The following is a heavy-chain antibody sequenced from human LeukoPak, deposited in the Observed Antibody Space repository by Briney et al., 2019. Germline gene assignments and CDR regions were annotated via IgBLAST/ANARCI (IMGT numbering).Heavy chain of an antibody. Sequence: ASVKVSCKASGYTFTSYDINWVRQATGQGLEWMGWMNPNSGNTGYAQKFQGRVTITTDESTGTAYMELSSLRSEDTAVYYCAREFLGAFDPWGQGTLVTVSS. J-gene: IGHJ5*02. CDR1: GYTFTSYD. CDR3: AREFLGAFDP. V-gene: IGHV1-8*01. D-gene: IGHD3-3*01. CDR2: MNPNSGNT.